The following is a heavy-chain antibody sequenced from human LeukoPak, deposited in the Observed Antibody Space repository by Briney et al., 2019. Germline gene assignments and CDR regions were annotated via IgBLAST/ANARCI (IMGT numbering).Heavy chain of an antibody. D-gene: IGHD2-15*01. CDR3: AKVEGYCSGGNCYKPFDY. CDR1: GFTFSSYS. CDR2: MSGNGGST. Sequence: GGSLRLSCAASGFTFSSYSMNWVRQAPGKGLEWVSPMSGNGGSTYSADSVKGRFIISRDNSENTLHLHMNSLKAEDTALYYCAKVEGYCSGGNCYKPFDYWGQGTLVTVSS. V-gene: IGHV3-23*01. J-gene: IGHJ4*02.